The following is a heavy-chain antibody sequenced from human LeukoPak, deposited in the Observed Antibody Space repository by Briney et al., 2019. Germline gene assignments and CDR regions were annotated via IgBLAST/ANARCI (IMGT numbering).Heavy chain of an antibody. CDR3: ARVGGIAVAGYNWFDP. Sequence: ASVTVSCKASGYTFTSYGISRVRQATGQGLEWMGWMNPNSGNTGYAQKLQGRVTMTTDTSTSTAYMELRSLRSDDTAVYYCARVGGIAVAGYNWFDPWGQGTLVTVSS. CDR1: GYTFTSYG. CDR2: MNPNSGNT. V-gene: IGHV1-18*01. J-gene: IGHJ5*02. D-gene: IGHD6-19*01.